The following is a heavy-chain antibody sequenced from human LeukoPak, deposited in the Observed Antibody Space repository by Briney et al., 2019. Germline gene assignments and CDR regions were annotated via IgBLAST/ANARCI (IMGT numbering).Heavy chain of an antibody. V-gene: IGHV4-59*05. CDR1: GGSISTYF. Sequence: SETLSLTCTVSGGSISTYFWSWIRQPPGKGLEWIGSIYYSGSTYYNASLKSRVTVFVDTSKNQFSLRLNSVTAADTAVYYCARQGLGYYYMDVWGKGATVTISS. CDR2: IYYSGST. CDR3: ARQGLGYYYMDV. J-gene: IGHJ6*03. D-gene: IGHD3-3*01.